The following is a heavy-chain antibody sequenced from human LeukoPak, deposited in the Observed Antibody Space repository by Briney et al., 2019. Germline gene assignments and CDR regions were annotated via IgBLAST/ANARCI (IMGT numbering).Heavy chain of an antibody. CDR1: GGSISGFY. J-gene: IGHJ4*02. D-gene: IGHD2-8*01. CDR3: ARHSYAGSQYYFDY. V-gene: IGHV4-59*08. CDR2: IYYSGDS. Sequence: PSETLSLTCTVSGGSISGFYWSWIRQPPGKGLEWIGYIYYSGDSNYNPSLKSRVTMSLDTSKNQLSLRLSSVTAADTAVYYCARHSYAGSQYYFDYWGQGALVTVSS.